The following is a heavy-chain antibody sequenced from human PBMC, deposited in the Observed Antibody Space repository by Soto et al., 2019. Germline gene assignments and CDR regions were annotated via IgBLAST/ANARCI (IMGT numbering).Heavy chain of an antibody. J-gene: IGHJ5*02. V-gene: IGHV4-59*01. CDR1: GGSISSYY. Sequence: SETLSLTCTVSGGSISSYYWSWIRQPPGKGLEWIGYIYYSGSTNYNPSLKSRVTISVDTSKNQFSLKLSPVTAADTAVYYCAGAPPPTLRFLSGRGLNNWFDPWGQGTLVTVSS. CDR2: IYYSGST. D-gene: IGHD3-3*01. CDR3: AGAPPPTLRFLSGRGLNNWFDP.